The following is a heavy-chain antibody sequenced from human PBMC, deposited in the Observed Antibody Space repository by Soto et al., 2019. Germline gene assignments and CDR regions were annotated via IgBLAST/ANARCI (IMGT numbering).Heavy chain of an antibody. J-gene: IGHJ4*02. Sequence: SETLSLTCTVSGGSMIAYCWNWMRQPPGKGLQWIGYTYYSGSTTYNPSLKSRVTISVDSSKNQFSLKLDSVTPADTAGYYCERVRGTAGKRYFDYWGPGTLVTVSS. CDR1: GGSMIAYC. D-gene: IGHD6-13*01. CDR3: ERVRGTAGKRYFDY. CDR2: TYYSGST. V-gene: IGHV4-59*01.